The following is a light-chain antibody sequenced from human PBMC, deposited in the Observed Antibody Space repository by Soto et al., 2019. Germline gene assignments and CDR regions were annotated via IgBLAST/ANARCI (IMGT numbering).Light chain of an antibody. V-gene: IGLV6-57*04. J-gene: IGLJ2*01. CDR1: SGSIASNY. CDR2: EDN. Sequence: NFMLTQPHSVSESPGKTVTISCTRSSGSIASNYVQWYQQRPGSAPTTVIYEDNQRPSGVPDRFSGSIDSSSNSASLTISGLKTEDEADYYCQSYDSINHPIVVFGGGTQLTVL. CDR3: QSYDSINHPIVV.